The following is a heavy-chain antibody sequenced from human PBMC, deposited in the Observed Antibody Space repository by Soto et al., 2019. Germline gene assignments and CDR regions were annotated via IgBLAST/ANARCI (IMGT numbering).Heavy chain of an antibody. J-gene: IGHJ4*02. Sequence: EVQLVESGGGLVEPGGSLRLSCTASGFSFRSYWMHWVRQAPGKGLVWVSRINSDATTSNDADFMQGRFTISRDNVQGTLSLPMTALRVADTAVYYCASGVVGGVIVNWGQGTLVAVSS. V-gene: IGHV3-74*01. CDR1: GFSFRSYW. CDR3: ASGVVGGVIVN. D-gene: IGHD3-16*02. CDR2: INSDATTS.